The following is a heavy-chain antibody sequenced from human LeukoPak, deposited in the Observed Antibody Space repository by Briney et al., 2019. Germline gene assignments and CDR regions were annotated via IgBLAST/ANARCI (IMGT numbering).Heavy chain of an antibody. CDR1: GGTFSSYA. CDR2: IIPIFGTA. V-gene: IGHV1-69*01. CDR3: ARDDSSGYPTDY. J-gene: IGHJ4*02. D-gene: IGHD3-22*01. Sequence: SVKASCKASGGTFSSYAISWVRQAPGQGLEWMGGIIPIFGTANYAQKFQGRVTITADESTSTAYMELSSLRSEDTAVYYCARDDSSGYPTDYWGQGTLVTVSS.